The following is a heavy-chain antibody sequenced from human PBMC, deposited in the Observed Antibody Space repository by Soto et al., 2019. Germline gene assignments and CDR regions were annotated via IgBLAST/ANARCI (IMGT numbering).Heavy chain of an antibody. CDR1: GGSISSYY. CDR2: IYYSGST. CDR3: ERLYYGDYDYFDY. J-gene: IGHJ4*02. Sequence: PSETLSLTCTVSGGSISSYYWSWIRQPPGKGLEWIGYIYYSGSTNYNPSLKSRVTISVDTSKNQFSLKLSSVTAADTAVYYCERLYYGDYDYFDYWGQGTLVTVSS. V-gene: IGHV4-59*01. D-gene: IGHD4-17*01.